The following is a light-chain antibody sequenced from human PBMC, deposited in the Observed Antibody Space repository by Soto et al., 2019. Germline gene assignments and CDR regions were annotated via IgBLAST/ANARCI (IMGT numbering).Light chain of an antibody. CDR2: ANN. CDR3: AAWDDSLNGPV. CDR1: RSNIGSNT. J-gene: IGLJ3*02. V-gene: IGLV1-44*01. Sequence: QSVLIQSPSASGTPGQRVTLSCSGSRSNIGSNTVNWYQQVPGTAPRLLIYANNQRPSGVPDRFSGSKSGTSASLAISGLQSEDEADYYCAAWDDSLNGPVFGGGTKLTVL.